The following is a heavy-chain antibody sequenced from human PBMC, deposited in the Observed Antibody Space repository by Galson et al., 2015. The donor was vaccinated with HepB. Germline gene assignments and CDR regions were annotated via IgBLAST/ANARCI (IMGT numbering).Heavy chain of an antibody. CDR3: ASEGRITHYYYGMDV. Sequence: ASGYTFTGPYIHWLRQAPGQGLEWLGWINPRTGVTKYAQKFQGRVTITADESTSTAYMELSSLRSEDTAVYYCASEGRITHYYYGMDVWGQGTTVTVSS. CDR2: INPRTGVT. J-gene: IGHJ6*02. V-gene: IGHV1-2*02. CDR1: GYTFTGPY.